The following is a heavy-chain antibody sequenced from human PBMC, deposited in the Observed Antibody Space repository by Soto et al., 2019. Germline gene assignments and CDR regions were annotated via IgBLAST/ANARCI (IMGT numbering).Heavy chain of an antibody. D-gene: IGHD5-12*01. Sequence: SETLSLTCTVSGGSISSGDYYWSWIRQPPGKGLKYIGYIYYSGSSHYNPSLKSRVTISLDTSRNQFSLKLSSVTAADTAVYYCAREIVATIGGMDVWGQGTPAAVYS. V-gene: IGHV4-30-4*01. CDR3: AREIVATIGGMDV. CDR1: GGSISSGDYY. J-gene: IGHJ6*02. CDR2: IYYSGSS.